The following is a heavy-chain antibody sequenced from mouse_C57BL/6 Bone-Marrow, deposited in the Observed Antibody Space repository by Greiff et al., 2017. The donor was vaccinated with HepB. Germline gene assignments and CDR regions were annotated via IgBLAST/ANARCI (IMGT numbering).Heavy chain of an antibody. J-gene: IGHJ1*03. CDR1: GFSLTSYG. Sequence: VKLVESGPGLVQPSQSLSITCTVSGFSLTSYGVHWVRQSPGKGLEWLGVIWSGGSTDYNAAFISRLSISKDNSKSQVFFKMNSLQADDTAIYYGARDYYGSSHWYFDVWGTGTTVTVSS. V-gene: IGHV2-2*01. D-gene: IGHD1-1*01. CDR3: ARDYYGSSHWYFDV. CDR2: IWSGGST.